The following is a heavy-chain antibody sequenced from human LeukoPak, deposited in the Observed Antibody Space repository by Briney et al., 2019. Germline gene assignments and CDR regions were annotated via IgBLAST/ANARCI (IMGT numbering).Heavy chain of an antibody. J-gene: IGHJ3*02. V-gene: IGHV1-2*02. D-gene: IGHD5-12*01. CDR2: INPSSGVT. CDR3: AREKGYSGYGAAFDI. CDR1: GYTFSDSY. Sequence: ASVRVSCKTSGYTFSDSYMHWVRQAPGQGPEWMGWINPSSGVTNYAQNFQGRVTMTRDTSISTAYMELMRLTYDDTAVYYCAREKGYSGYGAAFDIWGQGTMVTVSS.